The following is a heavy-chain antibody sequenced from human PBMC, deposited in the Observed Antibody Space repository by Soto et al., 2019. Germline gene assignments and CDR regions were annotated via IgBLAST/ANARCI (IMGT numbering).Heavy chain of an antibody. CDR2: VNPKSGNT. Sequence: QVQLVQSGAEVKKPGASVKVSCKASGYSFSTYDINWVRQAAGQALEWKGWVNPKSGNTDYAQRFRGRVTMTSNTSISTAYMELSALTPEDTAVYYCARPYCDSTSCYTDWFDPWGQGTLVTVS. J-gene: IGHJ5*02. V-gene: IGHV1-8*01. CDR3: ARPYCDSTSCYTDWFDP. D-gene: IGHD2-2*02. CDR1: GYSFSTYD.